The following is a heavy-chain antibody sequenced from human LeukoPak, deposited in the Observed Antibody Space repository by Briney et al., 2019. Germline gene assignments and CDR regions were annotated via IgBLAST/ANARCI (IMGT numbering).Heavy chain of an antibody. CDR1: GGSISSYY. CDR3: ARHSLLMAAAGAAFFDN. J-gene: IGHJ4*02. V-gene: IGHV4-59*08. D-gene: IGHD6-13*01. CDR2: LYYSGST. Sequence: SETLSLTCTVSGGSISSYYWSWIRQPPGKGLEWIGYLYYSGSTNYNPSLKNRVTISVDTSKNQFSLKLSSVTAADTAVYYCARHSLLMAAAGAAFFDNWGQGTLVTVSS.